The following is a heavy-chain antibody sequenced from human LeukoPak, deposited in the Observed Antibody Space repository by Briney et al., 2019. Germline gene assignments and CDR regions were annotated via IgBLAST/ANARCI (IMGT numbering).Heavy chain of an antibody. D-gene: IGHD6-13*01. CDR3: AREGYSSSWYRSYYHYYGMDV. Sequence: ASVKVSCKASGYTFTSYAMNWVRQAPGQGLEWMGWINTNTGNPTYAQGFTGRFVFSLDTSVSTAYLQISSLKAEDTAVYYCAREGYSSSWYRSYYHYYGMDVWGQGTTVTVSS. CDR1: GYTFTSYA. J-gene: IGHJ6*02. V-gene: IGHV7-4-1*02. CDR2: INTNTGNP.